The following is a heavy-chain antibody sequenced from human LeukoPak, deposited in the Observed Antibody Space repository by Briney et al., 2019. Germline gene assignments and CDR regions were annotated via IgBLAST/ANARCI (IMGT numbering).Heavy chain of an antibody. CDR3: ARVRDYDYVWGRREDAFDI. J-gene: IGHJ3*02. D-gene: IGHD3-16*01. V-gene: IGHV3-74*01. CDR1: GFIFSTYW. CDR2: INSVGSST. Sequence: GRSLRLSCTASGFIFSTYWMHWVRQAPGKGLVWVSRINSVGSSTNYADSVKGRFTISRDNAKNMLYLQMNSLRAEDTAVYYCARVRDYDYVWGRREDAFDIWGQGIMVTVSS.